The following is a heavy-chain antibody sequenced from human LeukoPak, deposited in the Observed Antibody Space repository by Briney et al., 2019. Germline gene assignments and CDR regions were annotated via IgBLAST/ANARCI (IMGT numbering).Heavy chain of an antibody. CDR3: ATNYVRLGFDY. D-gene: IGHD1-7*01. CDR1: GFTFSTYS. Sequence: GGSLRLSCAAAGFTFSTYSMNWVRQAPGKGLEWVSAISGSGGSTYYADSVKGRFTISRDNSKNTLYLQMNSLRAEDTAVYYCATNYVRLGFDYWGQGTLVTVSS. CDR2: ISGSGGST. V-gene: IGHV3-23*01. J-gene: IGHJ4*02.